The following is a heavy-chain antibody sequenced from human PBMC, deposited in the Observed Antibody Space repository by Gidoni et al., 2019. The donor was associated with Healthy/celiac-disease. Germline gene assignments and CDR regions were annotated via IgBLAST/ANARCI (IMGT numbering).Heavy chain of an antibody. Sequence: EVQLVESGGGLVQPGRSLRLSCKASGFTFGAYDMSWVRQAPGKGLEWVGFIRSKAYGGTTEDAASVKGRFTISRDDSKSIAYLQMNSLKTEDTAVYYCTRVYFGDIVVVVAAAYDYWGQGTLVTVSS. V-gene: IGHV3-49*04. J-gene: IGHJ4*02. CDR3: TRVYFGDIVVVVAAAYDY. CDR2: IRSKAYGGTT. D-gene: IGHD2-15*01. CDR1: GFTFGAYD.